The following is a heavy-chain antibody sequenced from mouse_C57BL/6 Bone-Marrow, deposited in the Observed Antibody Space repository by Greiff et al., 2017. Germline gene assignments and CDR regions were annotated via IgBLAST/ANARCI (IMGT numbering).Heavy chain of an antibody. D-gene: IGHD2-4*01. CDR1: GYTFTSYW. V-gene: IGHV1-55*01. CDR3: ARDDYDGGYFDY. J-gene: IGHJ2*01. CDR2: IYLGSGST. Sequence: QVQLQQPGAELVKPGASVKMSCKASGYTFTSYWITWVKQRPGQGLEWIGDIYLGSGSTNYNEKFKSKATLTVDTSSSTAYMQLSSLTSEDSAVYYCARDDYDGGYFDYWGQGTTLTVSS.